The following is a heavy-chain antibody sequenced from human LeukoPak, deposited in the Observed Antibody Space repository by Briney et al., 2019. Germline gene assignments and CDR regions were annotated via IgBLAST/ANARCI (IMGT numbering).Heavy chain of an antibody. D-gene: IGHD3-10*01. J-gene: IGHJ4*02. V-gene: IGHV3-23*01. Sequence: QPGGSLRLSCAASGFTFSSHAMSWVRQAPGKGLEWVSAVSGSGGSTYYADSVKGRFTISRDNSKNTLNLQMNSLRADDTAVYYCAKEVHGSGTLYLDYWGQGALVTVPS. CDR1: GFTFSSHA. CDR3: AKEVHGSGTLYLDY. CDR2: VSGSGGST.